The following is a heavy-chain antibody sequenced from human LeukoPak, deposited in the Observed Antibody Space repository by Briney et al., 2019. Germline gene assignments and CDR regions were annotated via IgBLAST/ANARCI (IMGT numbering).Heavy chain of an antibody. D-gene: IGHD3-9*01. V-gene: IGHV3-30*02. J-gene: IGHJ4*02. CDR1: GFTFSSYG. CDR3: ARGPPYYDILTGPLGGFDY. CDR2: IRYDGRNK. Sequence: GGSLRLSCAASGFTFSSYGMHWVRQAPGKGLEWVAFIRYDGRNKYYADSVKGRFTISRDNSKNTLYLQMNSLRAEDTAVYYCARGPPYYDILTGPLGGFDYWGQGTLVTVSS.